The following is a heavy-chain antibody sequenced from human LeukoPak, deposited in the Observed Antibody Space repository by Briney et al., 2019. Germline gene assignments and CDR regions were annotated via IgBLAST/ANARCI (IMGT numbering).Heavy chain of an antibody. J-gene: IGHJ4*02. D-gene: IGHD6-19*01. V-gene: IGHV4-31*03. CDR3: ARGGQWLAPGPDY. Sequence: SQTLSLTCTVSGASISSGGNYWSWTGQHPGKGLEWIGYMYYGGNTHYNPSLKSRVTISVDTSKNQFSLRLSSVTAADTAVYYCARGGQWLAPGPDYWGQGTLVTVSS. CDR2: MYYGGNT. CDR1: GASISSGGNY.